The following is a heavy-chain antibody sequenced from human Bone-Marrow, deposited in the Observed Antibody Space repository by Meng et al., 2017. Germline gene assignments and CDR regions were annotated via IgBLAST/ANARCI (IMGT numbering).Heavy chain of an antibody. CDR3: ARDSGWANLFVYWFDP. CDR2: INAVFGTT. J-gene: IGHJ5*02. CDR1: GGIFSNYV. V-gene: IGHV1-69*05. D-gene: IGHD3-10*01. Sequence: SVKVSCKALGGIFSNYVIGWVRQAPGQGLEWMGGINAVFGTTNYAQKFQGRVTITTDESTSTVYMELTRLTSEDTAVYYCARDSGWANLFVYWFDPWGQGTLVTVSS.